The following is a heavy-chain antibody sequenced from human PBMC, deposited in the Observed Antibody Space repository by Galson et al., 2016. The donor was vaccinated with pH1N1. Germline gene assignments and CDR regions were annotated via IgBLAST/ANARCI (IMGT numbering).Heavy chain of an antibody. CDR1: GYKFASSW. CDR2: IWLGGSLI. J-gene: IGHJ3*02. D-gene: IGHD4-17*01. V-gene: IGHV5-51*01. CDR3: ARQNDYGDYRGDAFDI. Sequence: QSGAEVKKPGESLKISCKGSGYKFASSWIVWVRQMPGKGLEWMGIIWLGGSLIRYKPSFQGQVNISADKSINIVYLEWRSLKASDTATYYCARQNDYGDYRGDAFDIWGQETLVTVSS.